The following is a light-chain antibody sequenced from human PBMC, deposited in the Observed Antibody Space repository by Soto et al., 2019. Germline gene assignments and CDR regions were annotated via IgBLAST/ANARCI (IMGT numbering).Light chain of an antibody. J-gene: IGKJ1*01. CDR3: HQRQSWPRT. CDR1: QSVSSTY. Sequence: ELVLTQSPGTLSLSPGERATLSCRASQSVSSTYLAWYPHKPGQAPRLLIYGASSRATGIPARFSASGSGTDFTLTISDVQPEDFALYYCHQRQSWPRTFGQGTKVDIK. CDR2: GAS. V-gene: IGKV3-20*01.